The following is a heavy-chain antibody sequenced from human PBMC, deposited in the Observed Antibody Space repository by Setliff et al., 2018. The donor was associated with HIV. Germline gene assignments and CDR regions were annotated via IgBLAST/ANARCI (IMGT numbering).Heavy chain of an antibody. V-gene: IGHV4-34*01. CDR1: GRSLSGYY. J-gene: IGHJ6*03. CDR3: AREVRVVLPAAASGNYYYYYMDV. CDR2: INQSGST. Sequence: PSETLSLTCAVYGRSLSGYYWSWIRQPPGKGLEWIGEINQSGSTNYNPSLKSRVTMSVDTSKNQFSLRLSSVTAADTAVYYCAREVRVVLPAAASGNYYYYYMDVWGKGTTVTVSS. D-gene: IGHD2-2*01.